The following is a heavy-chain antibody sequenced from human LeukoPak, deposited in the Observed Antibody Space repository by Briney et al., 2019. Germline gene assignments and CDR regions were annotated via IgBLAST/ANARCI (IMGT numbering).Heavy chain of an antibody. CDR3: AKWDYYDSSGYYYFDY. CDR1: GFTFSSYA. CDR2: ISGSGGST. J-gene: IGHJ4*02. Sequence: GGSLRLSCAASGFTFSSYAMSWVRQAPGRGLEWVSAISGSGGSTYYADSVKGRFTISRDNSRNTLYLQMNSLRAEDTAVYYCAKWDYYDSSGYYYFDYWGQGTLVTVSS. D-gene: IGHD3-22*01. V-gene: IGHV3-23*01.